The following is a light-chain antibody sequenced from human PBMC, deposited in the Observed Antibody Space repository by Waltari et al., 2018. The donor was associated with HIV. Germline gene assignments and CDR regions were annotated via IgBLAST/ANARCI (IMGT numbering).Light chain of an antibody. Sequence: VLTQSPEFQSVAPQDTVTITCRSSENISISLHWYQMKPYQSPRLLNRSASQSMSGGPSRFSGSGSGTDFTLTIDSLEAEDAATYFCHQSSSLPLTFGGGTRVEIK. CDR1: ENISIS. CDR2: SAS. J-gene: IGKJ4*01. V-gene: IGKV6-21*02. CDR3: HQSSSLPLT.